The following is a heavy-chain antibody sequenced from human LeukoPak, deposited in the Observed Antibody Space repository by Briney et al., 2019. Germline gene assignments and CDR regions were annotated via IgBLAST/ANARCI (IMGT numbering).Heavy chain of an antibody. CDR3: ARAFYDSSGRYYYYYMDV. V-gene: IGHV1-2*02. CDR2: INPNSGGT. Sequence: ASVKVSCRASGGTFSSYAISWVRQAPGQGLEWMGWINPNSGGTNYAQKFQGRVTMTRDTSISTAYMELSRLRSDDTAVYYCARAFYDSSGRYYYYYMDVWGKGTTVTVSS. CDR1: GGTFSSYA. J-gene: IGHJ6*03. D-gene: IGHD3-22*01.